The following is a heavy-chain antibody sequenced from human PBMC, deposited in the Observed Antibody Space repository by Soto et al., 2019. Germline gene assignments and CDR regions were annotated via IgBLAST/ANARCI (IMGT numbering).Heavy chain of an antibody. CDR1: GFTFSSYG. Sequence: GGSLRLSCAASGFTFSSYGMHWVRQAPGKGLEWVAVIWYDGSNKYYADSVKGRFTISRDNSKNTLYLQMNSLRAEDTAVYYCARDWKEGYFDYWGQGTLVTVSS. CDR2: IWYDGSNK. V-gene: IGHV3-33*01. J-gene: IGHJ4*02. D-gene: IGHD1-1*01. CDR3: ARDWKEGYFDY.